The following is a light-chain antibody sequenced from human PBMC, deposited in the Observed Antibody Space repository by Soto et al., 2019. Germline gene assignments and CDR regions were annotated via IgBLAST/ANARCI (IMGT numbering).Light chain of an antibody. J-gene: IGKJ4*01. Sequence: DIQLTQSPASLSASVGDRVTITCRASQGIRSYLAWYQQKPGKAPKLLILLASTLQSGVPSRFSGSGSGTDFSLTINSLQPEDVATYYCQYLNSFPLSFGGGTKVDIK. CDR3: QYLNSFPLS. CDR1: QGIRSY. V-gene: IGKV1-9*01. CDR2: LAS.